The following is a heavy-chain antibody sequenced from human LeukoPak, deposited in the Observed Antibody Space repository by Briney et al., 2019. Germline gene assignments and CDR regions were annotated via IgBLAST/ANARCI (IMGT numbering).Heavy chain of an antibody. CDR3: ARIRRGSSSWYYFDS. CDR1: GFTYDDYG. CDR2: INWNGGNT. Sequence: GGSLRLSCAVSGFTYDDYGMSWVRQAPGKGLEWVSGINWNGGNTGYADSVKGRFTISRDNAKNSLYLQMNSLRAEDTALYYCARIRRGSSSWYYFDSWGQGTLVTVSS. J-gene: IGHJ4*02. V-gene: IGHV3-20*04. D-gene: IGHD6-13*01.